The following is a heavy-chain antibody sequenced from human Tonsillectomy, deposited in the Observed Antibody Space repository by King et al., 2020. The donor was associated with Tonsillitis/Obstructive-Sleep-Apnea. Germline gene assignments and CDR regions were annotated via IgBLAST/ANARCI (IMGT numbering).Heavy chain of an antibody. Sequence: QLQESGPGLVKPSETLSLTCTVSGDSISSYYWSWIRHPPGKGLEWLGYIYYSGSTNYNPSLKSRVTISIDTSKNQLSLKLSSVTAADTAVYYCARGGGYYYMDVWGKGTTVTVSS. V-gene: IGHV4-59*08. CDR1: GDSISSYY. J-gene: IGHJ6*03. D-gene: IGHD2-15*01. CDR3: ARGGGYYYMDV. CDR2: IYYSGST.